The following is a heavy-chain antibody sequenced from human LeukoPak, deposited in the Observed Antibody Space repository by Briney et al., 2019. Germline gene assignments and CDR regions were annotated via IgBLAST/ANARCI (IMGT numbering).Heavy chain of an antibody. D-gene: IGHD5-18*01. CDR3: ATSDHYTANSVFDY. CDR2: INSDGSST. V-gene: IGHV3-74*01. CDR1: GFTFSSYW. Sequence: GGSLRLSCAASGFTFSSYWMHWVRQAPGKGLVWVSRINSDGSSTSYADSVKGRFTISRDNAKNTLYLQMNSLRAEDTAVYYCATSDHYTANSVFDYWGQGTLVTVSS. J-gene: IGHJ4*02.